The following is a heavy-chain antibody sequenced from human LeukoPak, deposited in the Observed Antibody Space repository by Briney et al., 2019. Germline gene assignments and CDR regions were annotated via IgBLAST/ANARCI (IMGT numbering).Heavy chain of an antibody. J-gene: IGHJ5*02. D-gene: IGHD4-23*01. CDR1: GFTLSIYA. Sequence: GGSLRLSCAASGFTLSIYAMSWVRQAPGKGLECVSAISGSGCSTYYADSVKGRFTISRDNYKNTLYLHMNRLRAEDTAVYSCANILTRWFDPWGQGTLVTVSS. CDR3: ANILTRWFDP. V-gene: IGHV3-23*01. CDR2: ISGSGCST.